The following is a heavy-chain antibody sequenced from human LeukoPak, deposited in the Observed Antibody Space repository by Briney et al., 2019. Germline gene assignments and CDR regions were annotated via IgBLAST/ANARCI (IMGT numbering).Heavy chain of an antibody. Sequence: GASVKVSCTASGYTFTSYGISWVRQAPGQGLEWMGWISDYNGNTNYAQKLQGRVTMTTDTSTSTAYMELRSLRSDDTAVYYCARGAARLPPGRMDVWGQGTTVTVSS. CDR2: ISDYNGNT. J-gene: IGHJ6*02. CDR3: ARGAARLPPGRMDV. D-gene: IGHD6-6*01. CDR1: GYTFTSYG. V-gene: IGHV1-18*01.